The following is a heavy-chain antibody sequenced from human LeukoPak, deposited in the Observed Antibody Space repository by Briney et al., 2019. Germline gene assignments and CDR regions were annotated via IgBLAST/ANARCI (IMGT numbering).Heavy chain of an antibody. CDR3: AHPPYYYDSSGYYYEYFQH. CDR2: IYWDDDK. Sequence: WIRQPPGKALEWLALIYWDDDKRYSPSLKSRLTITKDTSKNQVVLTMTNMDPVDTATYYCAHPPYYYDSSGYYYEYFQHWGQGTLVTVSS. J-gene: IGHJ1*01. D-gene: IGHD3-22*01. V-gene: IGHV2-5*02.